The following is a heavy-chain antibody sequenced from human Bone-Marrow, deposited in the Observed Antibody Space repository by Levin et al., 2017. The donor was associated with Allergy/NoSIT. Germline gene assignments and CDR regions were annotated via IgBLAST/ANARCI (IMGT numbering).Heavy chain of an antibody. CDR2: ISGSGGST. V-gene: IGHV3-23*01. J-gene: IGHJ4*02. CDR3: AKPGAGDFDY. CDR1: GFTFSSYA. Sequence: GESLKISCAASGFTFSSYAMSWVRQAPGKGLEWVSAISGSGGSTYYADSVKGRFTISRDNSKNTLYLQMNSLRAEDTAVYYCAKPGAGDFDYWGQGTLVTVSS. D-gene: IGHD6-19*01.